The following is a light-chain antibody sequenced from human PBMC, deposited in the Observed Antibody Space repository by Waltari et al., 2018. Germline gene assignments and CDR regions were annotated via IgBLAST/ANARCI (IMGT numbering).Light chain of an antibody. CDR1: SSDVGAYNY. CDR3: SSFTTTNSWL. CDR2: EVS. V-gene: IGLV2-14*01. J-gene: IGLJ3*02. Sequence: QSALTQPASVSGSPGQSITISCSGSSSDVGAYNYVSWYHQHPGKAPKLIISEVSNRPSGVPNRFSGSKSGNTASLTISGLQAEDEADYYCSSFTTTNSWLFGGGTKVTVL.